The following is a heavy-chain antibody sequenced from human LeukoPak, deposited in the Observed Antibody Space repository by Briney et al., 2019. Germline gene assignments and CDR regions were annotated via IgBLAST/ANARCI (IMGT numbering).Heavy chain of an antibody. Sequence: PSETLSLTCAVYGGSFSGYYWSWIRQPPGKGLEWIGEINHSGSTNYNPSLKSRVTISVDTSKNQFSLKLSSVTAADTAVYYCARERWELLPGWFDPWGQGTLVTVSS. J-gene: IGHJ5*02. D-gene: IGHD1-26*01. V-gene: IGHV4-34*01. CDR3: ARERWELLPGWFDP. CDR2: INHSGST. CDR1: GGSFSGYY.